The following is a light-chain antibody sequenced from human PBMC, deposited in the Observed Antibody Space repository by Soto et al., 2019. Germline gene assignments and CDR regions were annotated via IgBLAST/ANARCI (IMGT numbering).Light chain of an antibody. CDR1: QSISNNY. J-gene: IGKJ1*01. CDR2: GAS. CDR3: QQYGTSPGT. Sequence: EMVFTQSPGTLSLSPGERATLSCRASQSISNNYLAWYQQKPGQAPRLLIYGASTRATGIPDRFSGSGSGTDFTLTISRLEPADFAVYYCQQYGTSPGTFGQGTKVDIK. V-gene: IGKV3-20*01.